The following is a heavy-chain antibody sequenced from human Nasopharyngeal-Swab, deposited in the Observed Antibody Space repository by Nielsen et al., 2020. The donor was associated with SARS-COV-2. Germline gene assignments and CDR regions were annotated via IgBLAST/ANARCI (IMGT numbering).Heavy chain of an antibody. Sequence: GGSLRLSCAASGFTISNYWMSWVRQTPGKRLEWLANIKLDGRETNYVDSVKGRFTISRDNANNLLYLQMNDLRGGDTAVYYCTTERAGHADFWGQGTLVTVSS. D-gene: IGHD6-13*01. J-gene: IGHJ4*02. CDR2: IKLDGRET. V-gene: IGHV3-7*01. CDR1: GFTISNYW. CDR3: TTERAGHADF.